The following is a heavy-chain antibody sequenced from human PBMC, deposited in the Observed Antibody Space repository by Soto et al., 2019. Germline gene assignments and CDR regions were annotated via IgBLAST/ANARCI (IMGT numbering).Heavy chain of an antibody. CDR2: INPSGGSS. CDR3: ARGPMTYFDY. J-gene: IGHJ4*02. V-gene: IGHV1-46*03. CDR1: GYTLTTYF. D-gene: IGHD3-22*01. Sequence: ASVKVSCKASGYTLTTYFIHWVRQAPGQGLEWMGIINPSGGSSNYAQRFQGRVTLTRDTSTSTIYMELSSLRSDDTAVFYCARGPMTYFDYWGQGTLVTVSS.